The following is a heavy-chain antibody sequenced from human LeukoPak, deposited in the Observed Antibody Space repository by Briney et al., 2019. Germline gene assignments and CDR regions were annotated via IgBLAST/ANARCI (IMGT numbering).Heavy chain of an antibody. CDR3: ARGYLTGYSLHFDY. CDR1: GFTFSSYA. J-gene: IGHJ4*02. CDR2: IRDSAGST. V-gene: IGHV3-23*01. Sequence: PGGSLRLSCVASGFTFSSYAMSWVRQAPGKGLEWVSSIRDSAGSTYYADSVKGRFTISRDNSKNTVYLQMNSLRDEDTAVYYCARGYLTGYSLHFDYWGQGTLVPVSS. D-gene: IGHD3-9*01.